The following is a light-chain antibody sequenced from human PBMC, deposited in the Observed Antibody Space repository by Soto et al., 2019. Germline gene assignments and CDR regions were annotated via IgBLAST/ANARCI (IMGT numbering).Light chain of an antibody. CDR1: SSNIGVGYD. Sequence: QSVLTQPPSVSGAPGQRVTISCSGSSSNIGVGYDVHWYQHLPGTAPKLLIYGTTNRPSGVPGRFSASRSGASASLAITGLQAEDEADYYCQSYDNSLSVTVVFGGGTKLTVL. J-gene: IGLJ2*01. CDR2: GTT. CDR3: QSYDNSLSVTVV. V-gene: IGLV1-40*01.